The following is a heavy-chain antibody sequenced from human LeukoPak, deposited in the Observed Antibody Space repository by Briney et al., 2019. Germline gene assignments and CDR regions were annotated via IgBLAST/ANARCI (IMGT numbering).Heavy chain of an antibody. CDR1: GYTFTSNY. CDR2: IYPRDGST. CDR3: ARDRVGALWFDP. J-gene: IGHJ5*02. D-gene: IGHD2-15*01. Sequence: ASVKVSCKASGYTFTSNYIHWVRQAPGQGLEWMGMIYPRDGSTSYAQKFQGRVTMTRDTSTSTVYMELSSLRSEDTAVYYCARDRVGALWFDPWGQGTLVTVSS. V-gene: IGHV1-46*01.